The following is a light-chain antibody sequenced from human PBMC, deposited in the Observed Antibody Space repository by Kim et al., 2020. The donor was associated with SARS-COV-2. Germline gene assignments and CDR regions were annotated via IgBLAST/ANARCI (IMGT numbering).Light chain of an antibody. CDR2: VNNDGSN. CDR3: QTWDTGIRV. J-gene: IGLJ3*02. V-gene: IGLV4-69*01. CDR1: SGHTRYA. Sequence: QLVLTQSPSASASLGASVKLTCILSSGHTRYAIAWHQQQPEQGPRYLMKVNNDGSNSKGDGISDRFSGSSSGAERYLTISSLQSEDEADYYCQTWDTGIRVFGGGTQLTVL.